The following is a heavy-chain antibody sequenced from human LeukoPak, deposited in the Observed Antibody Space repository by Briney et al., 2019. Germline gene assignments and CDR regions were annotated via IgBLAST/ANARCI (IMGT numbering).Heavy chain of an antibody. CDR3: ARFGPYYYDSSGYSFDY. V-gene: IGHV4-59*08. D-gene: IGHD3-22*01. J-gene: IGHJ4*02. CDR2: IFYSWST. CDR1: GGPISSYH. Sequence: SETLSVICTVSGGPISSYHWRWIRQPPGKGLVWIGYIFYSWSTNYNPSLKSRVTISVDTSKNQFSLKLSSVPAADTAVYYCARFGPYYYDSSGYSFDYWGQGTLVTVSS.